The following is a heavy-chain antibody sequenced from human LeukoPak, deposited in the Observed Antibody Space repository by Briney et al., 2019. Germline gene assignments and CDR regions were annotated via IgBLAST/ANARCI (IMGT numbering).Heavy chain of an antibody. CDR3: AKVDNSYDY. Sequence: GGSLRLSCAASGFTFSSYAMSWVRQAPGKGLEWVSIISGSGSGTYYADSVKGRFTISRDNSKNRLYLQINSLRAEDTAVYYCAKVDNSYDYWDQGTLVTVSS. CDR1: GFTFSSYA. CDR2: ISGSGSGT. J-gene: IGHJ4*02. D-gene: IGHD1-14*01. V-gene: IGHV3-23*01.